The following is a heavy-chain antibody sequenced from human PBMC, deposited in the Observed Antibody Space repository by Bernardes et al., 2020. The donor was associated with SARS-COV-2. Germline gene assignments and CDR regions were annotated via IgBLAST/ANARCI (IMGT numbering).Heavy chain of an antibody. V-gene: IGHV1-2*02. Sequence: ASVKVSCKASGYPFTGYYMHWVRQAPGQGLEWMGWINPNSGGTNYAQKFQGRVTMTRDTSISTAYMELSRLRSDDTAVYYCALPPTNYDRYGMDVWGQGTMVTVSS. CDR1: GYPFTGYY. CDR2: INPNSGGT. CDR3: ALPPTNYDRYGMDV. D-gene: IGHD3-16*01. J-gene: IGHJ6*02.